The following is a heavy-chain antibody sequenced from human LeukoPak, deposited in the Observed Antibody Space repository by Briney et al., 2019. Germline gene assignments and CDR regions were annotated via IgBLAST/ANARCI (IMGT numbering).Heavy chain of an antibody. CDR1: GGTFSSYA. D-gene: IGHD3-10*01. CDR2: ISAYNGNT. Sequence: ASVKVSCKASGGTFSSYAISWVRQAPGQGLEWMGWISAYNGNTNYAQKLQGRVTMTTDTSTSTAYMELRSLRSDDTAVYYCARADGSGSYSSLDYWGQGTLVTVSS. CDR3: ARADGSGSYSSLDY. J-gene: IGHJ4*02. V-gene: IGHV1-18*01.